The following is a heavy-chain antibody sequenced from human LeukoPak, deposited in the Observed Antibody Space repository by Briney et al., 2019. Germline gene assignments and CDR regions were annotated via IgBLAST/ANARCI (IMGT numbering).Heavy chain of an antibody. J-gene: IGHJ1*01. CDR2: ISPSGGIT. D-gene: IGHD3-16*01. Sequence: GGSLRLSCAASGFTFSSHGMNWVRQAPGKGLEWVLGISPSGGITYYTDSVKGRFTISRDNSKNTQSLQMNSLRAEDTAVYYCAKDDDWGRYKHWGQGTLVTVSS. V-gene: IGHV3-23*01. CDR3: AKDDDWGRYKH. CDR1: GFTFSSHG.